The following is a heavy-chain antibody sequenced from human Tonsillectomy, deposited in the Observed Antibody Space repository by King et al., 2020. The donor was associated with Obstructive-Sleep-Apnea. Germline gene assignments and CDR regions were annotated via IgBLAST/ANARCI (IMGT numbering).Heavy chain of an antibody. CDR3: ARSGGLRPRSYDSSGYWAFDI. J-gene: IGHJ3*02. CDR1: GGSISSSSYY. D-gene: IGHD3-22*01. Sequence: QLQESGPGLVKPSETLSLTCTVSGGSISSSSYYWGWIRQPPGKGLEWIGGIYYSGSTYYKPSLKSRVTISVDTSNNQFSLKLSSVTAAETAGYHCARSGGLRPRSYDSSGYWAFDILGQGTMVTVSS. CDR2: IYYSGST. V-gene: IGHV4-39*07.